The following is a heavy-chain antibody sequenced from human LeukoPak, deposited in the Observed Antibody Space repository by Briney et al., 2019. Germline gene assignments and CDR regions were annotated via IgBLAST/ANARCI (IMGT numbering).Heavy chain of an antibody. Sequence: PSETLSLTCTVSGGSISGSYWSWIRQPAGKGLEYIGRVFSSGITNYSPSLASRVTMSVDTSNSQFSLYLRSMTAAGTAVYFCARGPGGASSEAWDFWGQGALVTVSS. D-gene: IGHD4/OR15-4a*01. J-gene: IGHJ4*02. CDR2: VFSSGIT. CDR3: ARGPGGASSEAWDF. V-gene: IGHV4-4*07. CDR1: GGSISGSY.